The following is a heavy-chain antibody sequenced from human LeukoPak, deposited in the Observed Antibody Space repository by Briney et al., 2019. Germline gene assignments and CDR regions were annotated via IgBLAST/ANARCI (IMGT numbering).Heavy chain of an antibody. CDR1: GFTFTSYA. CDR3: ARDGIMTYAFDI. J-gene: IGHJ3*02. D-gene: IGHD1-1*01. V-gene: IGHV3-7*01. Sequence: GGSLRLSCAASGFTFTSYAMTWVRQAPGKGLEWMANIKQDGSVQNYVDSVKGRFTISRDNAKDSLFLQLNNLRAEDTAVYFCARDGIMTYAFDIWGQGTKVTVSP. CDR2: IKQDGSVQ.